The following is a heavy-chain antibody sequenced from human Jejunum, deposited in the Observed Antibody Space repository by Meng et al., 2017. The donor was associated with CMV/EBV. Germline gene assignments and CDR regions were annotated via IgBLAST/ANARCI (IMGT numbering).Heavy chain of an antibody. CDR1: SSDA. J-gene: IGHJ6*02. D-gene: IGHD6-6*01. Sequence: SSDAMSWVRKAQGKGLECVSLIYSGGSNTYYTDSVTGRFTISRDNSRNTLYLQMNSLRAEDTAVYYCAKDRGQYTISPYYYGMDVWGQGTTVTVSS. V-gene: IGHV3-23*03. CDR3: AKDRGQYTISPYYYGMDV. CDR2: IYSGGSNT.